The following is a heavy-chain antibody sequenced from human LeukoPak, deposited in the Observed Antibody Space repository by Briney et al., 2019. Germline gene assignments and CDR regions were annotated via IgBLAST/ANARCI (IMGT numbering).Heavy chain of an antibody. CDR3: ARDPRYSTSRWFDP. J-gene: IGHJ5*02. CDR2: ISSSGSTI. V-gene: IGHV3-48*03. D-gene: IGHD6-13*01. CDR1: GFTFSSYE. Sequence: GGSLRLSCAASGFTFSSYEMNWVRQAPGKGLEWVSYISSSGSTIYYADSVKGRFTISRDNAKNSLYLQMNSLRAEDTAVYYCARDPRYSTSRWFDPWGQGTLVTVSS.